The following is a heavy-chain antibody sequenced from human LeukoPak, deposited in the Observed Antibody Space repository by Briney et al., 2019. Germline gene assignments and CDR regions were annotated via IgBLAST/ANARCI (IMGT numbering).Heavy chain of an antibody. J-gene: IGHJ4*02. CDR3: ASVAKAVAGTLDY. CDR1: GFTFSSYS. CDR2: ISSSSSYI. D-gene: IGHD6-19*01. V-gene: IGHV3-21*01. Sequence: GGSLRLSCAASGFTFSSYSMSWVRQAPGKGLEWVSSISSSSSYIYYADSVKGRFTISRDNAKNSLYLQMNSLRAEDTAVYYCASVAKAVAGTLDYWGQGTLVTVSS.